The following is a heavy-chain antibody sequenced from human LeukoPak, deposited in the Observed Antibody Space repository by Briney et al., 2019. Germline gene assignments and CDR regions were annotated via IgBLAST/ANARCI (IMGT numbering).Heavy chain of an antibody. CDR2: ISSSSSYI. CDR3: ARDGDDDYDN. D-gene: IGHD1-1*01. CDR1: GFTFSSYS. J-gene: IGHJ4*02. Sequence: PGGSLRLSCAASGFTFSSYSMNWVRQAPGKGLEWVSSISSSSSYIYYADSVKGRFTISRYNAKKSLYLQMNSLRAEDTAVYYCARDGDDDYDNWGQGTLVTVSS. V-gene: IGHV3-21*01.